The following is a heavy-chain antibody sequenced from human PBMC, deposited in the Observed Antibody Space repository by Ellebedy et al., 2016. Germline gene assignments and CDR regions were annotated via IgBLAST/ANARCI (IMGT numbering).Heavy chain of an antibody. CDR2: IRNKANIYTT. CDR3: ARGGDYSGSSYQH. Sequence: GESLKISCAASGFIFSDHYMAWVRQVPGQGLEWVGRIRNKANIYTTEYAASVKGRFTISRDDSENSMYLQMNSLKNEDTAVYYCARGGDYSGSSYQHWGQGTLVTVSS. D-gene: IGHD1-26*01. CDR1: GFIFSDHY. J-gene: IGHJ1*01. V-gene: IGHV3-72*01.